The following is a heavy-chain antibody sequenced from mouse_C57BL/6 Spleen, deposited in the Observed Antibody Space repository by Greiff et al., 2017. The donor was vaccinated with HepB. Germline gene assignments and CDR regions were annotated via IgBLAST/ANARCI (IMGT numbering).Heavy chain of an antibody. Sequence: QVHVKQPGTELVKPGASVKLSCKASGYTFTSYWMHWVKQRPGQGLEWIGNINPSNGGTNYNEKFKNKATLTVDKSSSTAYMQLSSLTSEDSAVYYCARMARGWYFDVWGTGTTVTVSS. J-gene: IGHJ1*03. CDR3: ARMARGWYFDV. CDR1: GYTFTSYW. V-gene: IGHV1-53*01. CDR2: INPSNGGT.